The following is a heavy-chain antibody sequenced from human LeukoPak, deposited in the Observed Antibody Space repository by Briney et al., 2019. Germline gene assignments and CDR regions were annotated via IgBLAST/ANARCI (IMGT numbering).Heavy chain of an antibody. CDR1: GYTFTSYY. CDR3: ARGGYTYGYLSDAFDI. CDR2: INPSGGSP. J-gene: IGHJ3*02. V-gene: IGHV1-46*01. D-gene: IGHD5-18*01. Sequence: ASVKVSCMASGYTFTSYYMHWVRQAPGHGLEWMGIINPSGGSPTYAQKFQGRVTMTRDTSTTTVYMELSSLRSEDTAVYYCARGGYTYGYLSDAFDIWGQGTMVTVCS.